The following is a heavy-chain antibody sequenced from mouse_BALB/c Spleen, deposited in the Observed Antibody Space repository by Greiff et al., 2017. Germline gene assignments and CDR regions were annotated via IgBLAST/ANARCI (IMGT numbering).Heavy chain of an antibody. CDR1: GFAFSSYD. J-gene: IGHJ2*01. V-gene: IGHV5-12-1*01. CDR3: ARPGLMEYYFDY. CDR2: ISSGGGST. Sequence: EVMLVESGGGLVKPGGSLKLSCAASGFAFSSYDMSWVRQTPEKRLEWVAYISSGGGSTYYPDTVKGRFTISRDNAKNTLYLQMSSLKSEDTAMYYCARPGLMEYYFDYWGQGTTLTVSS.